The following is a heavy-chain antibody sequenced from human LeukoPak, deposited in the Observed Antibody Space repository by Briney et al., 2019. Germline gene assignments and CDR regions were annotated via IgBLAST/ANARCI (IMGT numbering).Heavy chain of an antibody. D-gene: IGHD4-23*01. Sequence: GGSLRLSCVGSGFIFDDYGMHWVRQAPGKGLEWVAGLSWNSNGIGYGASVKGRFTISRDNAKKSLYLQMNSLRVEDTALYYCGKGGYGGNFGGHFVDSWGQGTLVTVSS. CDR2: LSWNSNGI. CDR3: GKGGYGGNFGGHFVDS. CDR1: GFIFDDYG. J-gene: IGHJ4*02. V-gene: IGHV3-9*01.